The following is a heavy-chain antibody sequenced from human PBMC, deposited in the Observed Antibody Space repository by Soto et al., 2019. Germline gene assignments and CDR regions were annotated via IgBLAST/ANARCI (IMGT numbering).Heavy chain of an antibody. CDR2: INAGNGNT. D-gene: IGHD6-13*01. Sequence: ASVKVSCKASGYTFTSYAMHWVRQAPGQRLEWMGWINAGNGNTKYSQKFQGRVTITRDTSASTAYMELSSLRSEDTAVYYCARARIAESYYYYYGMDVWGQGTTVTVSS. V-gene: IGHV1-3*01. J-gene: IGHJ6*02. CDR3: ARARIAESYYYYYGMDV. CDR1: GYTFTSYA.